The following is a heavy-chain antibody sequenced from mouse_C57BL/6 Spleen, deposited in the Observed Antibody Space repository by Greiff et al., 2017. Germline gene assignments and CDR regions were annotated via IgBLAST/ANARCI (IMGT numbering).Heavy chain of an antibody. J-gene: IGHJ2*01. CDR2: IDPEDGDT. CDR3: TTCYYYGSSHY. D-gene: IGHD1-1*01. CDR1: GFNIKDYY. Sequence: VQLKESGAELVRPGASVTLSCPASGFNIKDYYMHWVKQRPEQGLEWIGRIDPEDGDTEYAPEFQGKATMTADTSSNTAYLQLSSLTSEDTAVYYCTTCYYYGSSHYWGQGTTLTVSS. V-gene: IGHV14-1*01.